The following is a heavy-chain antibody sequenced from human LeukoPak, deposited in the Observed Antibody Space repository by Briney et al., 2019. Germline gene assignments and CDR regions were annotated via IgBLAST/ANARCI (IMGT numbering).Heavy chain of an antibody. Sequence: SETLSLTCTVSGGSISSSSYYWGWIRQPPGKGLEWIGSIYYSGSTYYSASLKSRVTIAVDTSKDQFSLKLSSVTAADTAVYYCASHPTGRRYYYDSSGTGGAFDIWGQGTMVTVSS. J-gene: IGHJ3*02. CDR3: ASHPTGRRYYYDSSGTGGAFDI. V-gene: IGHV4-39*01. CDR1: GGSISSSSYY. D-gene: IGHD3-22*01. CDR2: IYYSGST.